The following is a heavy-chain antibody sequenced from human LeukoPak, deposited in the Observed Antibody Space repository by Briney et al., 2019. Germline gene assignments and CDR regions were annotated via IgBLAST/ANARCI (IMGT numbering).Heavy chain of an antibody. CDR1: GYIFTSYW. V-gene: IGHV5-10-1*01. CDR2: IDPSDSYT. Sequence: GESLRISCKGSGYIFTSYWISWVRQLPGKGLEWMGRIDPSDSYTDYSPSFQGHVTISADKSISTAYLQWSSLKASDTAMYYCASHGDYEPYYGMDVWGKGTTVTVSS. CDR3: ASHGDYEPYYGMDV. D-gene: IGHD4-17*01. J-gene: IGHJ6*04.